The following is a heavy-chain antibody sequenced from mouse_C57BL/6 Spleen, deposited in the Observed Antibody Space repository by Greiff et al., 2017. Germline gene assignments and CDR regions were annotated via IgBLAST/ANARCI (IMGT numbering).Heavy chain of an antibody. CDR2: ISSGSSTI. CDR3: ARRYFDV. J-gene: IGHJ1*03. V-gene: IGHV5-17*01. CDR1: GFTFSDYG. Sequence: EVKLMESGGGLVKPGGSLKLSCAASGFTFSDYGMHWVRQAPEKGLAWVAYISSGSSTIYYADTVKGRFTISRDNAKNTLFLQMTSLRSEDTAMYYCARRYFDVWGTGTTVTVSS.